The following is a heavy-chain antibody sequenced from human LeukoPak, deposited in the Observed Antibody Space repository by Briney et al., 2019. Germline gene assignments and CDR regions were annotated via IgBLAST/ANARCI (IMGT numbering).Heavy chain of an antibody. Sequence: SQTLSLTCTVSGGSISSGSYYWSWIRQPAGKGLEWIGSIYTSGSTNYNPSLKSRVTISVDTSKNQFSLKLSSVTAADTAVYYCARSEYYYDSSGYSDYWGQGTLVTVSS. CDR2: IYTSGST. CDR3: ARSEYYYDSSGYSDY. CDR1: GGSISSGSYY. J-gene: IGHJ4*02. D-gene: IGHD3-22*01. V-gene: IGHV4-61*02.